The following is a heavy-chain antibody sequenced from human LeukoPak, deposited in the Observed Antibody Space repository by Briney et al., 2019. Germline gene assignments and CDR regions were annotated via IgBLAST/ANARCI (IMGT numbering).Heavy chain of an antibody. CDR3: AKCRDSSSWYDSHRGSWFDP. D-gene: IGHD6-13*01. V-gene: IGHV3-23*01. CDR2: ISGSGGST. Sequence: QAGGSLRLSCAASGFTFSSYAMSWVRQAPGKGLEWVSAISGSGGSTYYADSVKGRFTISRDNSKNTLYLQMNSLRAEDTAVYYCAKCRDSSSWYDSHRGSWFDPWGQGTLVTVSS. J-gene: IGHJ5*02. CDR1: GFTFSSYA.